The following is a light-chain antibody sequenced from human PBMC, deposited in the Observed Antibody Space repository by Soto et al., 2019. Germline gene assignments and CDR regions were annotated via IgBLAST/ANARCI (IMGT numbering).Light chain of an antibody. Sequence: QSALTQPASVSGSPGQSITISCTGTSSDVGSYNLVSWYQQHPGKAPKLMIYEVSKRPSGVSNRFSGSKSGNTASLTISGLQAEDGVDYSCSSSAGSSPLVFGGGTRVTVL. CDR3: SSSAGSSPLV. CDR1: SSDVGSYNL. J-gene: IGLJ2*01. CDR2: EVS. V-gene: IGLV2-23*02.